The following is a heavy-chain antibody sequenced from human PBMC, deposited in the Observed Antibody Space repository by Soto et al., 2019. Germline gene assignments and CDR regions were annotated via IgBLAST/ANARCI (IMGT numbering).Heavy chain of an antibody. V-gene: IGHV1-69*12. CDR2: FIPIFGTA. CDR1: GGTFSSYA. J-gene: IGHJ3*02. Sequence: QVQLVQSGAEVKKPGSSVKVSCKASGGTFSSYAISWVRQAPGQGLEWMGGFIPIFGTANYAQKSQGSVTITADESTGTAYMELISLRSEDTAVYYCARAWLETYCGGDGTQDSFDIWGQGTMVTFSS. D-gene: IGHD2-21*02. CDR3: ARAWLETYCGGDGTQDSFDI.